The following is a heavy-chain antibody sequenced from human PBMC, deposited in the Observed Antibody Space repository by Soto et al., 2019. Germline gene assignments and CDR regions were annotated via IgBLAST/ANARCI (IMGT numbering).Heavy chain of an antibody. J-gene: IGHJ4*02. D-gene: IGHD3-9*01. Sequence: QVQLVESGGGVVQPGRSLRLSCAASGFTFSSYAMHWVRQAPGKGLEWVAVISYDGSNKYYADSVKGRFTISRDNSKNTMYLQMNSLRAEDTAVYYCARVGGRYFDWTFDYWGQGTLVTVSS. CDR2: ISYDGSNK. CDR3: ARVGGRYFDWTFDY. V-gene: IGHV3-30-3*01. CDR1: GFTFSSYA.